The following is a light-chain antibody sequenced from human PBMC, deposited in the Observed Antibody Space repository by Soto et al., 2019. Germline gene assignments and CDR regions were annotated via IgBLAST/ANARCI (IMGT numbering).Light chain of an antibody. V-gene: IGKV3-20*01. CDR3: QQYGSSPWT. Sequence: EIVLTQSPGTLSLSPGERATLSCRASPSISSSYLAWYQQKPGQAPRLLIYAASSRATGIPDRFSGSGSGTDCTLTISRLEPEDFAVYYCQQYGSSPWTFGQGTKVEIK. CDR1: PSISSSY. CDR2: AAS. J-gene: IGKJ1*01.